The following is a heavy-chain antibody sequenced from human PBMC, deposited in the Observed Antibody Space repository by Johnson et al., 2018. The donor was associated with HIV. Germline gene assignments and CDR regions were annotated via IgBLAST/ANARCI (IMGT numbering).Heavy chain of an antibody. V-gene: IGHV3-30-3*01. J-gene: IGHJ3*02. D-gene: IGHD3-9*01. CDR3: ARVLRGRWTYYDILTGSTHADHDAFDI. CDR2: ISYDGSNK. CDR1: GFTFRSYA. Sequence: QVRLVESGGGLVKPGGSLRLSCAASGFTFRSYAMHWVRQAPGRGLEWVAVISYDGSNKYYADSVKGRFTISRDNSKNTLYLQMNSLRAEDTAVYYCARVLRGRWTYYDILTGSTHADHDAFDIWGQGTMVTVSS.